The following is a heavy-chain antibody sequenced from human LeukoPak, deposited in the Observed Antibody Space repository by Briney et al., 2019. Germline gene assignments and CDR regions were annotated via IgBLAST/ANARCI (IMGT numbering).Heavy chain of an antibody. J-gene: IGHJ6*03. CDR3: ARGPDSSSWYLYYYYYYMDV. Sequence: SETLSLTCTVSSGSISTSNYYWGWVRQPPGKALEWIGNIFYSGSTYYNPSLKSRVTISVDTSKNQFSLKLSSVTAADTAVYYCARGPDSSSWYLYYYYYYMDVWGKGTTVTVSS. D-gene: IGHD6-13*01. CDR2: IFYSGST. CDR1: SGSISTSNYY. V-gene: IGHV4-39*07.